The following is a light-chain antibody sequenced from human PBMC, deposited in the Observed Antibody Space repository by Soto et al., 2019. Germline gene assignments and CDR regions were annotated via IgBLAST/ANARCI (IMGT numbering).Light chain of an antibody. J-gene: IGLJ2*01. CDR2: EDS. Sequence: SYELTQPSSVSLSPGQTARITCSGDVLAKKYARWFQQKPGQAPVLVIYEDSERPSGIPERFSGSSSGTTVTLTISGAQVEDEADYYCYSAADNNVIFGGGTKLTVL. CDR3: YSAADNNVI. CDR1: VLAKKY. V-gene: IGLV3-27*01.